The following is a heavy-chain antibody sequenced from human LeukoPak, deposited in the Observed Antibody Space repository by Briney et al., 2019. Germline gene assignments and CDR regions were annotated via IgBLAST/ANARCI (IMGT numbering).Heavy chain of an antibody. J-gene: IGHJ3*02. V-gene: IGHV3-30-3*01. Sequence: GRSLRLSCAASGFTFSSYAMHWVRQAPGKGLEWVAVISYDGSNKYYADSVKGRFTISRDNSKNTLYLQMNSLRAEDTAVYYCARDPSYCGGDCHAFDIWGQGTMVTVSS. CDR3: ARDPSYCGGDCHAFDI. CDR2: ISYDGSNK. CDR1: GFTFSSYA. D-gene: IGHD2-21*02.